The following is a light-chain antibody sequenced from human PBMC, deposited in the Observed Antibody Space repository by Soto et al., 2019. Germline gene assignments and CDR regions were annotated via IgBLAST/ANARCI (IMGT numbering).Light chain of an antibody. CDR2: DNN. Sequence: QAVVTQPPSVSAAPGQRVTISCSVSTSKIGNNYISWYQHLPGTAPRVLIYDNNKRPSGIPDRFSGSKSGASATLGITGLQTGDEADYYCGTWDSSRDSSLNAHTFVFGTGTKLTVL. J-gene: IGLJ1*01. V-gene: IGLV1-51*01. CDR1: TSKIGNNY. CDR3: GTWDSSRDSSLNAHTFV.